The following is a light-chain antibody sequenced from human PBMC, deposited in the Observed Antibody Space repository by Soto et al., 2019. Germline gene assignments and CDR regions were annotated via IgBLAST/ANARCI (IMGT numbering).Light chain of an antibody. V-gene: IGKV1-9*01. J-gene: IGKJ1*01. CDR3: QQLNIYPHT. Sequence: TQSPATLSVSPVEGVTLSCRSSQSMTTKLAWYQQKPGRAPKLLIYAASTLQSAVPSRFSGSGSGTEFTLTISSLQPEDFATYYCQQLNIYPHTFGQGTKVDIK. CDR2: AAS. CDR1: QSMTTK.